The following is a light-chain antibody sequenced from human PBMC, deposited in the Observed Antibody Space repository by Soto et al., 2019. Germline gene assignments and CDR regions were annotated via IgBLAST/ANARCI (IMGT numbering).Light chain of an antibody. Sequence: EIVLTQSPATLSLSPGEGVTLSCRASQSVSSYLAWYQQKPGQAPRLLIYDAFNRATGIPDRFSGSGSGTDFTLTISSLEPEDFAVYYCQQYNNWPQTFGQGTKVEIK. V-gene: IGKV3-11*01. CDR2: DAF. CDR3: QQYNNWPQT. CDR1: QSVSSY. J-gene: IGKJ1*01.